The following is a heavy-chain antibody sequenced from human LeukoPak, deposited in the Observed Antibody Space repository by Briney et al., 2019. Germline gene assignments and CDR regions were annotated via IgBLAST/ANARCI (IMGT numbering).Heavy chain of an antibody. CDR2: IYYSGST. CDR3: ARFCSGGRCPDY. CDR1: GGSISSSSYY. V-gene: IGHV4-39*07. J-gene: IGHJ4*02. Sequence: SETLSLTCTVSGGSISSSSYYWGWIRQPPGKGLEWIGSIYYSGSTNYNPSLKSRVTISVDTSKNQFSLKLSSVTAADTAVYYCARFCSGGRCPDYWGQGTLVTVSS. D-gene: IGHD2-15*01.